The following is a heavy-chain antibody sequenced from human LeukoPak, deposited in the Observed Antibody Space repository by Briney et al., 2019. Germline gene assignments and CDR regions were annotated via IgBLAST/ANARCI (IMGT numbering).Heavy chain of an antibody. CDR3: ARGPHIVVVAGAMGGGDYYSGMNV. Sequence: PGGSLRLSCAASGFTFSSYSMNWVRQAPGKGLEWVSTINKSSSYIYYADSVKGRFTISRDNAKNSLYLQMNSLRAEDTAVYDCARGPHIVVVAGAMGGGDYYSGMNVGARETRVTVSS. V-gene: IGHV3-21*01. J-gene: IGHJ6*02. CDR1: GFTFSSYS. CDR2: INKSSSYI. D-gene: IGHD2-2*01.